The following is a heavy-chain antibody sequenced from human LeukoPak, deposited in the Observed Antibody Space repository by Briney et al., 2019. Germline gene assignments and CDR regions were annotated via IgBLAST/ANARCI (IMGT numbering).Heavy chain of an antibody. Sequence: SETLSLTCAVYGGSFSGYYWSWIRQPPGKGLEWIGEINHSGSTNYNPSPKSRVTISVDTSKNQFSLKLSSVTAADTAVYYCARDDSSGWYAIPWGQGTLVTVSS. V-gene: IGHV4-34*01. CDR3: ARDDSSGWYAIP. CDR2: INHSGST. D-gene: IGHD6-19*01. J-gene: IGHJ5*02. CDR1: GGSFSGYY.